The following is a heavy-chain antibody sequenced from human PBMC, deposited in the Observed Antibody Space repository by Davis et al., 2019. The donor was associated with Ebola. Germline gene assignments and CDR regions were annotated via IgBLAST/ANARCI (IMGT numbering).Heavy chain of an antibody. CDR1: GGSISSSSSY. CDR3: ARHSITMVQGVIIWELNWFDP. V-gene: IGHV4-39*01. CDR2: ISHHNGYT. Sequence: MPSETLSLTCTVSGGSISSSSSYWGWIRQPPEKGLEWIGEISHHNGYTNYNPSLRSRVAISVDSSKNQFSLEINSVTAADTAVYYCARHSITMVQGVIIWELNWFDPWGQGTLVTVSS. J-gene: IGHJ5*02. D-gene: IGHD3-10*01.